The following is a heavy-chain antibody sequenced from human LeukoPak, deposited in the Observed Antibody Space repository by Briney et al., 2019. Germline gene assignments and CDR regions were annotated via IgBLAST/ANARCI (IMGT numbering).Heavy chain of an antibody. CDR3: AGAYSSSSHFDY. CDR2: IYSGGST. Sequence: PGVSLRLSCAASGFTVSSNYMSWVRQAPGKGLEWVSVIYSGGSTYYADSVKGRFTISRDNSKNTLYLQMNSLRAEDTAVYYCAGAYSSSSHFDYWGQGTLVTVSS. J-gene: IGHJ4*02. V-gene: IGHV3-53*01. D-gene: IGHD6-6*01. CDR1: GFTVSSNY.